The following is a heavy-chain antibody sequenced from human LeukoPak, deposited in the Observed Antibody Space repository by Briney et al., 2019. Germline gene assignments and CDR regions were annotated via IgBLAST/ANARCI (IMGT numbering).Heavy chain of an antibody. CDR1: GFTFNNYA. J-gene: IGHJ4*02. V-gene: IGHV3-23*01. CDR2: LSGLGDSK. Sequence: GGSLRLSCSASGFTFNNYAMSWVRQALGKGLEWVSGLSGLGDSKYYADSVNGRFSISRDNANNRLYLQMNNLRAEDTAVYYCAKDFRDTSMFTDGYFDSWGQGTLVTVSS. D-gene: IGHD5-18*01. CDR3: AKDFRDTSMFTDGYFDS.